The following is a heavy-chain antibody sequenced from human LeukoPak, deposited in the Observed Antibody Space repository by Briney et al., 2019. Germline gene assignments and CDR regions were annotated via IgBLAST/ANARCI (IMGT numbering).Heavy chain of an antibody. CDR2: IIPIFGTA. D-gene: IGHD2-2*01. CDR3: ARASGYCSSTSCYGN. V-gene: IGHV1-69*13. J-gene: IGHJ4*02. CDR1: GGTFSSYA. Sequence: SVKVSCTASGGTFSSYAISWVRLAPGQGLEWMGGIIPIFGTANYAQKFQGRVTITADESTSTAYMELSSLRSEDTAVYYCARASGYCSSTSCYGNWGQGTLVTVSS.